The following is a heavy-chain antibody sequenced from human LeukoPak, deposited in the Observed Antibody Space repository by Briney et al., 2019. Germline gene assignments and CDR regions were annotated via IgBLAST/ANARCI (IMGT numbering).Heavy chain of an antibody. D-gene: IGHD2-15*01. CDR1: GGSIGKYH. Sequence: PSETLSLTCSVSGGSIGKYHWTWIRQPPGKRLEWIGYVYYTGNLNYNPSLERRVSLSIDTSKNQFSLSLSSVTAADTAVYYCARELGYCSGGYCYSFDYWGQGTLVTVSS. J-gene: IGHJ4*02. CDR3: ARELGYCSGGYCYSFDY. V-gene: IGHV4-59*01. CDR2: VYYTGNL.